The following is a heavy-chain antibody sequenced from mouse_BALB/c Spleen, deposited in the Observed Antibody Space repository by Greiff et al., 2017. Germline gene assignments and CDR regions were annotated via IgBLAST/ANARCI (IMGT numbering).Heavy chain of an antibody. D-gene: IGHD2-1*01. CDR2: INSNGGST. J-gene: IGHJ4*01. Sequence: DVKLVESGGGLVQPGGSLKLSCAASGFTFSSYGMSWVRQTPDKRLELVATINSNGGSTYYPDSVKGRFTISRDNAKNTLYLQMSSLKSEDTAMYYCARDEGPYGNYDAMDYWGQGTSVTVSS. CDR1: GFTFSSYG. CDR3: ARDEGPYGNYDAMDY. V-gene: IGHV5-6-3*01.